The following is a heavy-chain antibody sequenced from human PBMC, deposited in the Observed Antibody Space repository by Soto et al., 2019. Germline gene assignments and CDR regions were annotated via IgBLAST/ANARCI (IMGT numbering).Heavy chain of an antibody. Sequence: QVQLVQSGAEVKKPGSSVKVSCKASGDTFSTYTITWMRQAPGQGLEWMGGIIPRSATSNYAQKFQGRVXITADESTSTAXXXLXCLSSEDTAVYYCAREGLVLVPTTVNSDYYYYAMDVWGQGTTVTVSS. J-gene: IGHJ6*02. D-gene: IGHD2-2*01. CDR3: AREGLVLVPTTVNSDYYYYAMDV. V-gene: IGHV1-69*12. CDR2: IIPRSATS. CDR1: GDTFSTYT.